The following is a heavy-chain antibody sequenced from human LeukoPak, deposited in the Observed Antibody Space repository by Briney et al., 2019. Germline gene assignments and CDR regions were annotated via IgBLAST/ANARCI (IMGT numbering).Heavy chain of an antibody. CDR2: IRYDGSNK. CDR1: GFTFSSYG. Sequence: GGSLRLSCAASGFTFSSYGMHWVRQAPGKGLEWVAFIRYDGSNKYYADSVKGRFTISRDNSKNTLHLQMNSLRAEDTAVYYCAKRRGYYGSGVNTYYFDYWGQGTLVTVSS. CDR3: AKRRGYYGSGVNTYYFDY. J-gene: IGHJ4*02. D-gene: IGHD3-10*01. V-gene: IGHV3-30*02.